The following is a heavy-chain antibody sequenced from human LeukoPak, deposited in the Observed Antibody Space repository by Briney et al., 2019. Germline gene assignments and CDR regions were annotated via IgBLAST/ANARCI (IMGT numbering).Heavy chain of an antibody. CDR1: GFIFRNYG. V-gene: IGHV3-33*05. J-gene: IGHJ3*02. D-gene: IGHD1-26*01. CDR3: ARVRGGSGSSYAADAFDI. CDR2: ISYDGSNE. Sequence: GGSLRLSCAASGFIFRNYGMHWARQAPGKGLEWVAIISYDGSNEYYADSVKGRFTISRDNSKNTLYLQMNSLRAEDTAVYYCARVRGGSGSSYAADAFDIWGQGTMVTVSS.